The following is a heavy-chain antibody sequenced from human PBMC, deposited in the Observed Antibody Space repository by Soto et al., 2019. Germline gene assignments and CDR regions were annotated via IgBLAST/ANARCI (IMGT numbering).Heavy chain of an antibody. V-gene: IGHV3-72*01. Sequence: PGGSLRLSCTASGFSLSDHYVDWVRQAPGKRLEWVGRSRNKANSYTTEYAASVRGRFTISRDDSRNSLYLQMDSLKTEDTAVYYCSRDFPAPGTYAVDYGGQGTQVTVSS. CDR2: SRNKANSYTT. J-gene: IGHJ4*02. CDR1: GFSLSDHY. CDR3: SRDFPAPGTYAVDY. D-gene: IGHD3-16*01.